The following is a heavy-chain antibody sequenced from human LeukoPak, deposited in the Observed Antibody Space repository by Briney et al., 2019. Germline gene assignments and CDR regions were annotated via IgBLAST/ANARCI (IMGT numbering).Heavy chain of an antibody. CDR3: ARPYGDYVGGFDP. V-gene: IGHV4-39*07. D-gene: IGHD4-17*01. J-gene: IGHJ5*02. CDR2: IYHSGST. CDR1: GGSISSSSYY. Sequence: SETLSLTCTVSGGSISSSSYYWGWIRQPPGKGLEWIGSIYHSGSTYYNPSLKSRVTISVDTSKNQFSLKLSSVTAADTAVYYCARPYGDYVGGFDPWGQGTLVTVSS.